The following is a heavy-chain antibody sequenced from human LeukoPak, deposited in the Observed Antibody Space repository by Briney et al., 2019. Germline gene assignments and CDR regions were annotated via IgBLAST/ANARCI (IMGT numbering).Heavy chain of an antibody. Sequence: PGGSLRLSCAASGFTFSNYNMNWVRQAPGKGLEWASSISRSSSSIYYADSVKGRFTISRDNAKNSLYLQMNSLRAKETAVYYCARGTGRFMFDIWGQGTMVTVSS. CDR2: ISRSSSSI. V-gene: IGHV3-21*01. CDR3: ARGTGRFMFDI. J-gene: IGHJ3*02. D-gene: IGHD3-3*01. CDR1: GFTFSNYN.